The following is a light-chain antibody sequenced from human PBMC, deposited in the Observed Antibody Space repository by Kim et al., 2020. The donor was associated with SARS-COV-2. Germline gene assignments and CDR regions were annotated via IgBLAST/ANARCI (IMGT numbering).Light chain of an antibody. CDR1: NIGRKS. CDR2: DDS. CDR3: QVWDSPSDQVI. V-gene: IGLV3-21*03. J-gene: IGLJ2*01. Sequence: SYELTQPPSVSVAPGKTATITCGGDNIGRKSVHWYQQKAGQAPVLVVSDDSDWPSGIPERFSGSNPGTTATLTISRVEAGDEADYYCQVWDSPSDQVIFGGGTQLTVL.